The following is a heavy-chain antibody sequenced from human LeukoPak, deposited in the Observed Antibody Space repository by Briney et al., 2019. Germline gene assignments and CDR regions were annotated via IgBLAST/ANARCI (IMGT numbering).Heavy chain of an antibody. Sequence: SETLSLTCTVSGGSISSYYWSWIRQPPGKGLEWIGYIYYSGSTYYNPSLKSRVTISVDTSKNQFSLKLSSVTAADTAVYYCARESKVRHYFDYWGQGTLVTVSS. CDR3: ARESKVRHYFDY. CDR1: GGSISSYY. J-gene: IGHJ4*02. V-gene: IGHV4-59*12. CDR2: IYYSGST. D-gene: IGHD4-11*01.